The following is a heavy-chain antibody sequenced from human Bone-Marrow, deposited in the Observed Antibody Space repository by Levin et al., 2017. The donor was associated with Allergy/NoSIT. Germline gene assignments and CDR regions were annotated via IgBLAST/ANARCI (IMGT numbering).Heavy chain of an antibody. CDR3: ARDHSSSWYREAVAGLENFQN. J-gene: IGHJ1*01. Sequence: TGGSLRLSCAASGFTFSNYGMNWVRQAPGKGLEWVSYISSSSSPIYYAGSVQGRFPISRDNAKNSLYLQMNSLRAEDTAVYYCARDHSSSWYREAVAGLENFQNWGQGTLVTVSS. CDR2: ISSSSSPI. D-gene: IGHD6-13*01. CDR1: GFTFSNYG. V-gene: IGHV3-48*01.